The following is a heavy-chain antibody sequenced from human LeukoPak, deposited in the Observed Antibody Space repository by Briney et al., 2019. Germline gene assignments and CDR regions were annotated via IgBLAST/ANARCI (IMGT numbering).Heavy chain of an antibody. Sequence: SETLSLTCTVSGGSISSGGYYWSWIRQPPGKGLEWIGYIYHSGSTYYNPSLKSRVTISVDRSKNQFSLKLSSVTAADTAVYYCARRLIYGSGTIHWGQGTLVTVSS. CDR2: IYHSGST. CDR3: ARRLIYGSGTIH. CDR1: GGSISSGGYY. D-gene: IGHD3-10*01. J-gene: IGHJ4*02. V-gene: IGHV4-30-2*01.